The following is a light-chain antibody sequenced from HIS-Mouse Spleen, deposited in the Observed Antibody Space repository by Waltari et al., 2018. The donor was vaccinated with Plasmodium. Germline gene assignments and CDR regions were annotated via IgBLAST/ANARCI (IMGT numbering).Light chain of an antibody. J-gene: IGKJ3*01. CDR1: QSVSSN. CDR3: QQYNNWSFT. CDR2: GAS. Sequence: EIVMTQSPATLSVSPGERATLSCRASQSVSSNLAWYQQKPGQAPRLLIYGASTRATDIPARCSGSGSGTEFTLTISSLQSEDFAVYYCQQYNNWSFTFGPGTKVDIK. V-gene: IGKV3-15*01.